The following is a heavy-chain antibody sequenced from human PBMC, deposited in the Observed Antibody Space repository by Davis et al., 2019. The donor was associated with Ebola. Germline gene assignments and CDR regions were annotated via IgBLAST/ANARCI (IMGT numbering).Heavy chain of an antibody. CDR3: ARDYYDSNGYLYYFDH. V-gene: IGHV4-4*02. Sequence: SETLSLTCAVSGDSISSRNWWSCVRQFPGKGLEWLLEIYHIGSTNYNPSLKSRVTISLDKSKNQFSLKLTSVTAAETAVYYCARDYYDSNGYLYYFDHWGQGTLVTVSS. CDR2: IYHIGST. CDR1: GDSISSRNW. D-gene: IGHD3-22*01. J-gene: IGHJ4*02.